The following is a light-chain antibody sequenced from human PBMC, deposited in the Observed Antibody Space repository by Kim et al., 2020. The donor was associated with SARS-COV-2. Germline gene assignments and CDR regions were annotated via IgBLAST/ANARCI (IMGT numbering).Light chain of an antibody. V-gene: IGLV1-44*01. J-gene: IGLJ1*01. CDR3: AAWDNSLNGRYV. CDR1: SSNIGSNT. CDR2: SNN. Sequence: RVTITCSGGSSNIGSNTVNWYQQLPGTAPKLLFYSNNQRPSGVPDRFSGSKSGTSASLAISGLQSEDEAEYFCAAWDNSLNGRYVFGSGTKVTVL.